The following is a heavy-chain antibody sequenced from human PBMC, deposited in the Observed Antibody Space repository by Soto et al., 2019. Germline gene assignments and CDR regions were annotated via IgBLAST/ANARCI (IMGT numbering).Heavy chain of an antibody. CDR3: SRGDATKIVVTTYYGMDV. D-gene: IGHD4-17*01. J-gene: IGHJ6*01. CDR1: GGTLRNYG. Sequence: QVQLVQSGAEVKKPGSSVRVSCKASGGTLRNYGISWVRQAPGQGLEWMGGIIPVFGTANYAQKFQGRVTCTADESTSTVYMDVTRLRSEDTAVYYCSRGDATKIVVTTYYGMDVWGQGTTVTVSS. CDR2: IIPVFGTA. V-gene: IGHV1-69*12.